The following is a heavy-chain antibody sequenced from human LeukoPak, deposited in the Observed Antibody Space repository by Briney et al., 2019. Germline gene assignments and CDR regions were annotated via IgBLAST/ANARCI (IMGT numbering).Heavy chain of an antibody. CDR1: GYSFTGYY. J-gene: IGHJ4*02. CDR2: INLHSGGT. CDR3: ATSGPDFLPVSPLLDF. D-gene: IGHD2/OR15-2a*01. Sequence: ASVKVSCKASGYSFTGYYMHWVRQAPGRGPEWMGWINLHSGGTDYAQKFQGRVTMTRDTSVSTAYMELSRLKSDDTAVYYCATSGPDFLPVSPLLDFWGQGTLVTVSS. V-gene: IGHV1-2*02.